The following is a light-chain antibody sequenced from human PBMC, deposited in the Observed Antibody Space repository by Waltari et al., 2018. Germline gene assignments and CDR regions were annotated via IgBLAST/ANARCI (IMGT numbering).Light chain of an antibody. V-gene: IGLV2-8*01. CDR3: SSYAGSNSAV. CDR2: EVN. Sequence: QSALTQPPSASGSPGQSVTISCTGTSSDVGGYNYVSWYQQHPDKAPKLMIYEVNKRPSGVPNRFSGSKSGNTASLTVSGLQAEDEADYYCSSYAGSNSAVFGGGTKVTVL. CDR1: SSDVGGYNY. J-gene: IGLJ2*01.